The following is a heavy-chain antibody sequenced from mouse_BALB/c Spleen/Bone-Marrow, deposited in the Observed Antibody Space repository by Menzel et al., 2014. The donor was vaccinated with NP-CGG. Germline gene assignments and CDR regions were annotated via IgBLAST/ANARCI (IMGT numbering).Heavy chain of an antibody. CDR3: ARGGLLRAMDY. D-gene: IGHD2-3*01. V-gene: IGHV1-20*02. CDR2: INPYNGDT. Sequence: VQLQQPGPELVKPGASVKIFCKASGYSFTRYFMNWVMQSHGKSLEWIGRINPYNGDTFYNQKFKGKATLTVDKSSSTAHMELRSLASEDSAVYYCARGGLLRAMDYWGQGTSVTVSS. J-gene: IGHJ4*01. CDR1: GYSFTRYF.